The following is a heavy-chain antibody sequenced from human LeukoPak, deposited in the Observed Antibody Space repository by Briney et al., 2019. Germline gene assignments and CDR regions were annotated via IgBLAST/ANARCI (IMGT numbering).Heavy chain of an antibody. CDR3: ACNRWLQSPFDY. V-gene: IGHV3-21*01. J-gene: IGHJ4*02. CDR2: ISSSSGYI. CDR1: GFTFSSYS. Sequence: PGGSLRLSCAASGFTFSSYSMNWVRQAPGKGLEWVSSISSSSGYIYYADSVKGRFTVSRDNTKNSLYLQMNSLRAEDTAVYYCACNRWLQSPFDYWGQGTLVTVSS. D-gene: IGHD5-24*01.